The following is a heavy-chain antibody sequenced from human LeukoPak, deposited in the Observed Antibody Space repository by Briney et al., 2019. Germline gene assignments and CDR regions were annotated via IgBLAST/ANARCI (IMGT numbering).Heavy chain of an antibody. CDR3: ARLGVGATRDAFDI. CDR2: INWNGGST. CDR1: GFTFSSYS. J-gene: IGHJ3*02. Sequence: PGGSLRLSCVASGFTFSSYSMNWVRRAPGKGLEWVSGINWNGGSTGYADSVKGRFTISRDNAKNSLYLQMNSLRAEDTALYYCARLGVGATRDAFDIWGQGTMVTVSS. D-gene: IGHD1-26*01. V-gene: IGHV3-20*04.